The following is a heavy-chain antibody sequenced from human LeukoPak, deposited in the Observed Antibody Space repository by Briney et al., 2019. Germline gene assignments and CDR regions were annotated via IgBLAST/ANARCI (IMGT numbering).Heavy chain of an antibody. CDR3: ARSQGWNYYYFDY. CDR1: GGTFSSYA. CDR2: IIPIFGTA. D-gene: IGHD1-7*01. J-gene: IGHJ4*02. Sequence: SVKVSCKASGGTFSSYAISWVRQAPGQGLEWMGGIIPIFGTANYAQKFQGRVTITTDESTSTAYMELSSLRSEDTAVYYCARSQGWNYYYFDYWGQGTLATVSS. V-gene: IGHV1-69*05.